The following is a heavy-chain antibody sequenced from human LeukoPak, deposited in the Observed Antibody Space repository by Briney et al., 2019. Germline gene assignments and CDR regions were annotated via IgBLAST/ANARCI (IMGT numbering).Heavy chain of an antibody. V-gene: IGHV3-21*01. CDR2: ISSSSSYI. CDR1: GFTFSSYS. D-gene: IGHD2/OR15-2a*01. CDR3: ARARGRTTRH. Sequence: GGSLRLSCAASGFTFSSYSMNWVRQAPGKGLEWVSSISSSSSYIYYADSVKGRSTISRDNAKNSLYLQMNSLRAEDTVVYYCARARGRTTRHWGQGTLVTVSS. J-gene: IGHJ4*02.